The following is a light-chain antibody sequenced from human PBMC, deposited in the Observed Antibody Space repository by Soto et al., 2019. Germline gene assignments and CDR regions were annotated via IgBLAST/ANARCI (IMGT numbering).Light chain of an antibody. CDR2: EVS. CDR3: CSYAGSSTLV. J-gene: IGLJ2*01. Sequence: QSVLAQPASVSGSPGQSITISCSGSSIDVGDNNYVSWYQHHPGKAPKLIIYEVSNRPSGVSNRFSGSKSGNTASLTISGLQAEDEADYYCCSYAGSSTLVFGGGTKLTVL. V-gene: IGLV2-23*02. CDR1: SIDVGDNNY.